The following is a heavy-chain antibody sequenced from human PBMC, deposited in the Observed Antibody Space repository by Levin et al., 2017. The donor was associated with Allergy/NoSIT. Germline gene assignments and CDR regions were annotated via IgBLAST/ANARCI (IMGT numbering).Heavy chain of an antibody. Sequence: GGSLRLSCKGSGYSFTSYWIGWVRQMPGKGLEWMGIIYPGDSDTRYSPSFQGQVTISADKSISTAYLQWSSLKASDTAMYYCARRSSGWYGGGLYYFDYWGQGTLVTVSS. V-gene: IGHV5-51*01. CDR3: ARRSSGWYGGGLYYFDY. CDR2: IYPGDSDT. D-gene: IGHD6-19*01. J-gene: IGHJ4*02. CDR1: GYSFTSYW.